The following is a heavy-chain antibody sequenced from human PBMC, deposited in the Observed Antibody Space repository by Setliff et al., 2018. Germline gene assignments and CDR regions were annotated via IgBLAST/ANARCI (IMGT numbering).Heavy chain of an antibody. CDR2: INPGRGST. J-gene: IGHJ4*02. CDR3: AKDFQYGYDYGYIPGS. Sequence: GASVKVSCKATGYSVINYYVHWVRQAPGQGPEWMGSINPGRGSTSYARNLKGRVAMTRDTSTSTFYMELSGLRSEDTAVYYCAKDFQYGYDYGYIPGSWGQGTPLTVSS. D-gene: IGHD5-18*01. V-gene: IGHV1-46*04. CDR1: GYSVINYY.